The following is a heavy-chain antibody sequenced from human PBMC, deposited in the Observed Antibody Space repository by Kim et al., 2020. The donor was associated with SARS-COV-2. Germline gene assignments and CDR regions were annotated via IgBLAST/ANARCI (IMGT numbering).Heavy chain of an antibody. V-gene: IGHV3-23*01. CDR2: ISDSGGRT. J-gene: IGHJ4*02. CDR3: ANHGYPLSTLDY. D-gene: IGHD2-15*01. Sequence: GGSLRLSCAASGFTFSSYAMSWVRQAPGKGLEWVSAISDSGGRTYYADSVKGRFTISRDNSKNTLYLQMNSLRAEDTAVYYCANHGYPLSTLDYLGQGTLVTVSS. CDR1: GFTFSSYA.